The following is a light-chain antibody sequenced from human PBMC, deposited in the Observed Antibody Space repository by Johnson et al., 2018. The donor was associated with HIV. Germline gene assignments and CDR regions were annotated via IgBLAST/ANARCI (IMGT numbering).Light chain of an antibody. Sequence: QSVLTQPPSVSAAPGQKVTISCSGSSSNIGNNYVSWYQQLPGTSPKLLIYEKNKRPSGIPDRFSASKSGTSAILDITGLQTGDEADYYCGTWDNSLGAHYFFGIGTTVTFL. V-gene: IGLV1-51*02. J-gene: IGLJ1*01. CDR1: SSNIGNNY. CDR3: GTWDNSLGAHYF. CDR2: EKN.